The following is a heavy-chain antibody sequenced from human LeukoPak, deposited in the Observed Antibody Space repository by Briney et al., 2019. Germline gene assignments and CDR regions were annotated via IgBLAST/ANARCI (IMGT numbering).Heavy chain of an antibody. CDR1: GYTFTSYD. CDR2: MNPNSGNT. Sequence: GASVKVSCKASGYTFTSYDINWVRQATGQGLEWMGWMNPNSGNTGYAQKFQGRVTMTRNTSISTAYMELSSLRSEDTAVYYCARGLGCGWYYYYYGMDVWGQGTTVTVSS. D-gene: IGHD6-19*01. J-gene: IGHJ6*02. CDR3: ARGLGCGWYYYYYGMDV. V-gene: IGHV1-8*01.